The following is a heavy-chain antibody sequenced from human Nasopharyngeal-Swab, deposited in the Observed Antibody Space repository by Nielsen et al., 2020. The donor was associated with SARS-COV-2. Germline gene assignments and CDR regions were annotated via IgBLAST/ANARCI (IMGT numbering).Heavy chain of an antibody. CDR1: GYTPTELS. V-gene: IGHV1-24*01. CDR3: ATNLGGGAVTPLGY. D-gene: IGHD3-16*01. CDR2: FDPEDGET. Sequence: ASVKVSCKVSGYTPTELSMHWVRQAPGKGLEWMGGFDPEDGETIYAQKFQGRVTMTEDTSTDTAYMELSSLRSEDTAVYYCATNLGGGAVTPLGYWGQGTLVTVSS. J-gene: IGHJ4*02.